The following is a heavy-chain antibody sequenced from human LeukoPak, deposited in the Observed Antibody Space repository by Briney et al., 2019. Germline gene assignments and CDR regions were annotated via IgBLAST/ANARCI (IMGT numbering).Heavy chain of an antibody. CDR3: ARERWHCRVNCYSVYYYALDV. CDR2: INPGNGDT. D-gene: IGHD2-15*01. CDR1: RYTFTNYA. J-gene: IGHJ6*02. Sequence: ASVKVSCKGSRYTFTNYAVHWVRQAPGQRLEWLGWINPGNGDTKYSQNFQGRVTVTSDTSAATAYVELNSLTSEGTAVYYCARERWHCRVNCYSVYYYALDVWGQGTTVTVSS. V-gene: IGHV1-3*01.